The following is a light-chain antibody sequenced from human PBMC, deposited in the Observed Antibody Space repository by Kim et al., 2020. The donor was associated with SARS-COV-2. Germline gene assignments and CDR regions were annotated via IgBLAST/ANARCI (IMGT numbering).Light chain of an antibody. CDR3: HVWDSNNVI. CDR2: DDS. J-gene: IGLJ2*01. CDR1: NSGGKT. V-gene: IGLV3-21*03. Sequence: SVAPGKTATITCGGNNSGGKTVHWYQHKPGQAPVLVVYDDSDRPSGIPERVSGSNSGNTATLIISRVEAGDEADYYCHVWDSNNVIFGGGTQLTVL.